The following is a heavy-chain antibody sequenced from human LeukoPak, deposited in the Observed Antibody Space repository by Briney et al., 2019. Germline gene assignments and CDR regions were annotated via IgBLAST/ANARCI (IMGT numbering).Heavy chain of an antibody. CDR2: ISGSGGST. D-gene: IGHD6-19*01. V-gene: IGHV3-23*01. Sequence: PGGSLRLSCAASGFTFSSYAMSWVRQAPGKGLEWVSAISGSGGSTYYADSVKGRFTISRDNSKNTLYLQMNSLRAEDTAVYYCAKDSSGWFRRGYYFDYWGQGTLVTVSS. J-gene: IGHJ4*02. CDR1: GFTFSSYA. CDR3: AKDSSGWFRRGYYFDY.